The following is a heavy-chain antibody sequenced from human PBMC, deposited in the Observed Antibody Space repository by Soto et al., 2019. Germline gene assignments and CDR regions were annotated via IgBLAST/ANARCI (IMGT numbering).Heavy chain of an antibody. Sequence: PGGSLRLSCAASGFTFSSYWMTWVRQAPGEGLEWVANIKQSGSETYYVDSVKGRFSISRDDAKNSLYLQMNTLRAEDTAVYYCARGYSIDYWGQRTLVTVSS. CDR1: GFTFSSYW. D-gene: IGHD5-18*01. V-gene: IGHV3-7*03. J-gene: IGHJ4*02. CDR3: ARGYSIDY. CDR2: IKQSGSET.